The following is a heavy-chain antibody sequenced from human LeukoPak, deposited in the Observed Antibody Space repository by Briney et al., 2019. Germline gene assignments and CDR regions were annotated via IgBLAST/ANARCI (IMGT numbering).Heavy chain of an antibody. Sequence: GGSLRLSCAASGFTVSSNYMSWVRQAPGKGLEWVSVIYSGGSTYYADSVKGRFTISRENAKNSLYLQMNSLRAGDTAVYYCARGRANPSGYCSGGSCYHFDYWGQGTLVTVSS. D-gene: IGHD2-15*01. J-gene: IGHJ4*02. V-gene: IGHV3-53*01. CDR1: GFTVSSNY. CDR3: ARGRANPSGYCSGGSCYHFDY. CDR2: IYSGGST.